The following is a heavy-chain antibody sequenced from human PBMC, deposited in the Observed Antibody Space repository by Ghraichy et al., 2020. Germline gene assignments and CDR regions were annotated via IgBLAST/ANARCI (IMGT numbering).Heavy chain of an antibody. V-gene: IGHV4-59*01. CDR1: GGSISSYY. D-gene: IGHD6-19*01. CDR3: ARLGSGSAWPFDY. J-gene: IGHJ4*02. Sequence: SETLSLTCTVSGGSISSYYWSWIRQPPGKGLEWIGYIYYSGSTNYNPSLKSRVTISVDTSKNQFSLKLSSVTAADTAVYYCARLGSGSAWPFDYWGQGTLVTVSS. CDR2: IYYSGST.